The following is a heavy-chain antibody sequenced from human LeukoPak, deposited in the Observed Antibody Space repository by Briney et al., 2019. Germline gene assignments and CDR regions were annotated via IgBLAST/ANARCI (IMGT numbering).Heavy chain of an antibody. CDR2: ISYDGSNK. CDR1: GFTFSSYA. J-gene: IGHJ3*02. CDR3: ARDGWYYGPVGRGTLRAFDI. V-gene: IGHV3-30-3*01. Sequence: GGSLRLSCAASGFTFSSYAMHWVRQAPGKGLEWVAVISYDGSNKYYADSVKGRFTISRDNSKNTLYLQMNSLRAGDTAVYYCARDGWYYGPVGRGTLRAFDIWGQGTMVTVSS. D-gene: IGHD3-10*01.